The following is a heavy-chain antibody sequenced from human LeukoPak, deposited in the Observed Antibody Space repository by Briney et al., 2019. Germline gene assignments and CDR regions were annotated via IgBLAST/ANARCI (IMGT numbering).Heavy chain of an antibody. D-gene: IGHD3-22*01. CDR2: MNPSGST. J-gene: IGHJ6*03. CDR3: ARGRQDVTMIVVVMTAVSYYLDV. Sequence: SETLSLTCAVYGGSFSGYYWTWIRQTPGKGLEWIGEMNPSGSTNYNPSLKSRVTISVDTSKNQFSLKLSSVTDADTAVYYCARGRQDVTMIVVVMTAVSYYLDVWGKGTTVTVS. CDR1: GGSFSGYY. V-gene: IGHV4-34*01.